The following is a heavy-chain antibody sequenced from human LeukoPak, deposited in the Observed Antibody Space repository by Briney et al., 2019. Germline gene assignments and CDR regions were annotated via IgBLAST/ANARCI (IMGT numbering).Heavy chain of an antibody. D-gene: IGHD5-24*01. CDR1: GGSISSGDYY. Sequence: PSETLSLTCTVSGGSISSGDYYWSWIRQPPGKGLEWIGYIYYSGSTYYNPSLKSRVTISVDTSKNQFSLKLSSVTAADTAVYYCARGDDYNYFDYWGQGTLVTVSS. V-gene: IGHV4-30-4*01. CDR3: ARGDDYNYFDY. CDR2: IYYSGST. J-gene: IGHJ4*02.